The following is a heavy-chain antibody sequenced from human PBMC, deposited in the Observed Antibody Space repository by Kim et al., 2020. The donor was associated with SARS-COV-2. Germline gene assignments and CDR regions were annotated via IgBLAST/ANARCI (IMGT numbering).Heavy chain of an antibody. D-gene: IGHD2-15*01. J-gene: IGHJ4*01. CDR2: ISSGSDYI. Sequence: GGSLRLSCAGSGFTFSSHAMAWVRQAPGKGLDWVSAISSGSDYIYYAASVKGRFTISRDNSKATVSLQISSLRVDTTAVYYSARDDRRCGVGSCYSFD. V-gene: IGHV3-23*01. CDR3: ARDDRRCGVGSCYSFD. CDR1: GFTFSSHA.